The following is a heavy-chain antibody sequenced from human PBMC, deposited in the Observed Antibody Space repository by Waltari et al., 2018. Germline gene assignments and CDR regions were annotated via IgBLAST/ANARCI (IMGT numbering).Heavy chain of an antibody. J-gene: IGHJ6*03. V-gene: IGHV3-30*02. CDR3: AKGTLRLLEWSRNTYMDV. D-gene: IGHD3-3*01. CDR2: IRYDGSEK. CDR1: GFTFDGYG. Sequence: QVQLVESGGGVVQPGGSLRLSRVACGFTFDGYGMHGVRQAPGKGLEWVAFIRYDGSEKYYVESVKGRFTISRDTPENMLYLQMNSLRVEDTAVYYCAKGTLRLLEWSRNTYMDVWGKGTTVTVSS.